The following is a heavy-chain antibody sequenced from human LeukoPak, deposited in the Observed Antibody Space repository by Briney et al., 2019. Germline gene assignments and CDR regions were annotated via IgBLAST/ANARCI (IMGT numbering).Heavy chain of an antibody. D-gene: IGHD5-12*01. Sequence: GGSLRLSCAAPGFTFSDYYMSWVRQAPGKGLEWVSVIYSGGSTYYADSVKGRFTISRDNSKNTLYLQMNSLRAEDTAVYYCARGGGYSGYDYPLYYYYMDVWGKGTTVTIPS. V-gene: IGHV3-53*01. J-gene: IGHJ6*03. CDR1: GFTFSDYY. CDR3: ARGGGYSGYDYPLYYYYMDV. CDR2: IYSGGST.